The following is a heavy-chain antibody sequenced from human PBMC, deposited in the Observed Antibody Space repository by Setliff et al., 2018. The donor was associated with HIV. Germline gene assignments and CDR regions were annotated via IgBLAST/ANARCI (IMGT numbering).Heavy chain of an antibody. Sequence: SETLSLTCAVSGYSISSGYYWGWIRQPPGKGLEWIGAIYHSGSSYYSPSLKSRVTLFLDTSKNQFSLTLNSLTAADTAVYYCARLAGQRTIAAADYFFDFWGQGALVTVS. CDR2: IYHSGSS. V-gene: IGHV4-38-2*01. CDR1: GYSISSGYY. D-gene: IGHD6-13*01. CDR3: ARLAGQRTIAAADYFFDF. J-gene: IGHJ4*02.